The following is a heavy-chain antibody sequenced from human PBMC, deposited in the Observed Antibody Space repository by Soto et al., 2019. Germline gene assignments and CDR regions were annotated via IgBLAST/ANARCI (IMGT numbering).Heavy chain of an antibody. V-gene: IGHV3-30-3*01. CDR2: ISYDGSNK. Sequence: QVQLVESGGGVVQPGRSLRLSCAASGFSFSSYTMHWVRQAPGRGPEWVTLISYDGSNKDYADSVKGRFTISRDNSKTTLYLQMNRQRSEDTALDYCARPYCSGGSCDQPSWGYFDMWGRGTLVTVAS. D-gene: IGHD2-15*01. CDR3: ARPYCSGGSCDQPSWGYFDM. J-gene: IGHJ2*01. CDR1: GFSFSSYT.